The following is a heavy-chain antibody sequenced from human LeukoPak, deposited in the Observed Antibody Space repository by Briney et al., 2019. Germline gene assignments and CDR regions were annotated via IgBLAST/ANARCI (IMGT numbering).Heavy chain of an antibody. CDR1: GGSFSGYY. D-gene: IGHD6-13*01. Sequence: PSETLSLTCAVYGGSFSGYYWSWIRQPPGKGLEWIGEINHSGSTNYNPSLKSRVTISVDTSKNQFSLKLSSVTAADTAVYYCARMPTAAAEGVGWFDPWGQGTLVTVSS. CDR3: ARMPTAAAEGVGWFDP. V-gene: IGHV4-34*01. CDR2: INHSGST. J-gene: IGHJ5*02.